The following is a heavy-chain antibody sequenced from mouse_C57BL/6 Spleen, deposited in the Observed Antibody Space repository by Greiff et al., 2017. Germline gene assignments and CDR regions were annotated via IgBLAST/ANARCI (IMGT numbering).Heavy chain of an antibody. J-gene: IGHJ3*01. CDR2: ISYDGSN. V-gene: IGHV3-6*01. CDR3: ARAREYDYDGTWFAY. Sequence: EVQLMESGPGLVKPSQSLSLTCSVTGYSITSGYYWNWIRQFPGNKLEWMGYISYDGSNNYNPSLKNRIAITRDTSKNQFFLKLNSVTTEDTATYYCARAREYDYDGTWFAYWGQGTLVTVSA. CDR1: GYSITSGYY. D-gene: IGHD2-4*01.